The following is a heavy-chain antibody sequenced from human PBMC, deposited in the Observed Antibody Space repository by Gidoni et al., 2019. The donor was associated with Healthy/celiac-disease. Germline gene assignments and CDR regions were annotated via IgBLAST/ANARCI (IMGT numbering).Heavy chain of an antibody. J-gene: IGHJ5*02. CDR1: GGSVSSGSYY. CDR3: ARDSRNYYYDSSETVVVNYSRCFDP. Sequence: QVQLQESGPGLVKLSETLSLTCTVSGGSVSSGSYYWSWIRQPPGKGLEWIGYIYYSGSTNYNPSLKSRVTISVDTSKNQFSLKLSSVTAADTAVYYCARDSRNYYYDSSETVVVNYSRCFDPWGQGTLVTVSS. V-gene: IGHV4-61*01. D-gene: IGHD3-22*01. CDR2: IYYSGST.